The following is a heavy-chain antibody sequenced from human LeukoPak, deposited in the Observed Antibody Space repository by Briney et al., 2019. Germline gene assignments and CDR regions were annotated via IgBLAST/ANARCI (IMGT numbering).Heavy chain of an antibody. CDR1: GFTFSSYG. Sequence: GGSLRLSCAASGFTFSSYGMHWVRQAPGKGLEWVALISCDGSNKDYADSVKGRFTISRDNSKNTLYLQMNSLRAEDTAVYYCAKEVDSSGYPGPMDVWGKGTTVTISS. D-gene: IGHD3-22*01. CDR3: AKEVDSSGYPGPMDV. V-gene: IGHV3-30*18. CDR2: ISCDGSNK. J-gene: IGHJ6*04.